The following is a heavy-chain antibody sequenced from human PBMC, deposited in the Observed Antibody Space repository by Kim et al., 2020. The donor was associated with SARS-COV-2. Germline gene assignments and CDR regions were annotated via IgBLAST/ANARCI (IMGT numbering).Heavy chain of an antibody. V-gene: IGHV3-30*04. CDR2: ISDDETVD. D-gene: IGHD1-26*01. J-gene: IGHJ4*02. Sequence: GGSLRLSCVCSGFKFRDFAMHWVRQAPGKGLEWVAVISDDETVDYYADFAKGRFTISRDNSKGTLSLRVSPLRDEDTAVYYCARDTRRRVAVSGSAMDSWGRGTLVTVPT. CDR3: ARDTRRRVAVSGSAMDS. CDR1: GFKFRDFA.